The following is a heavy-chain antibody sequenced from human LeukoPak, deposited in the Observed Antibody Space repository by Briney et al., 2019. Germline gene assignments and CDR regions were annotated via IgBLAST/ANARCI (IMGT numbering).Heavy chain of an antibody. J-gene: IGHJ6*03. V-gene: IGHV3-30*02. CDR1: EFTFSSYG. Sequence: GGSLRLSCAASEFTFSSYGMHWVRQAPGKGLEWVAFIRYDGSNKYYADSVKGRFTISRDNSKNTLYLQMNSLRAEDTAVYYCAKDGRSGSYHPLSVSYYYYYMDVWGKGTTVTISS. D-gene: IGHD1-26*01. CDR3: AKDGRSGSYHPLSVSYYYYYMDV. CDR2: IRYDGSNK.